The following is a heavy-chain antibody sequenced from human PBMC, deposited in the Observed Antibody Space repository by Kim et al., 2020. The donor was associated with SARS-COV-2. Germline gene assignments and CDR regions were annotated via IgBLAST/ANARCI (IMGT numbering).Heavy chain of an antibody. V-gene: IGHV3-30-3*01. J-gene: IGHJ6*01. Sequence: GGSLRLSCAASGFTFSSCAIHWVRQAPGKGLEWVAVISYDGSNKNYVDSVKGRFTISRDNSKNTLYLQMNSLRAEDTALYYCARDPGSRLRGRIYYYYG. CDR1: GFTFSSCA. CDR3: ARDPGSRLRGRIYYYYG. CDR2: ISYDGSNK. D-gene: IGHD3-10*01.